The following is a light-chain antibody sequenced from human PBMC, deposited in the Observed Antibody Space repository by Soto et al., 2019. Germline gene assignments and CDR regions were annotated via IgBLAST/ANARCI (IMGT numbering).Light chain of an antibody. CDR2: EVT. CDR1: SSDVGGYNY. V-gene: IGLV2-8*01. J-gene: IGLJ2*01. CDR3: SSYSRSNDYVV. Sequence: QSALTQPPSASGSPGQSVTISCTGTSSDVGGYNYVSWYQQHLGKAPKLMIFEVTKRPSGVPGRFSGSKSGNTASLTVSGLQADDEADYYCSSYSRSNDYVVFGGGTKVTVL.